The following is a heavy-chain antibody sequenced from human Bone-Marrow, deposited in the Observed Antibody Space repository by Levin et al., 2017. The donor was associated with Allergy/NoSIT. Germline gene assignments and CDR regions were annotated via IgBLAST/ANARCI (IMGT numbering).Heavy chain of an antibody. CDR2: MKPNSGKT. V-gene: IGHV1-8*01. CDR1: GYTFTSYD. D-gene: IGHD2-8*01. J-gene: IGHJ6*02. Sequence: GESLKISCKASGYTFTSYDINWVRQAPGQGLEWMGWMKPNSGKTGYAQKFQGRVTMTTNTSISTAYMELSSLGSEDTAVYYCAREGIVLISGAEVGHSSGMDVWGQGTTVTVSS. CDR3: AREGIVLISGAEVGHSSGMDV.